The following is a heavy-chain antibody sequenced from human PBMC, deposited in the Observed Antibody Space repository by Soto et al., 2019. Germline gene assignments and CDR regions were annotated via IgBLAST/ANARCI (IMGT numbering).Heavy chain of an antibody. CDR3: ATIRVRGGPLRFED. CDR2: VLPISGST. D-gene: IGHD5-12*01. V-gene: IGHV1-69*06. CDR1: GGLISKYS. J-gene: IGHJ4*01. Sequence: QVQLVQSGAEVRKPGSSVKVSCKTSGGLISKYSFNWVRQAPGQGLEWMGGVLPISGSTDYAHKFQGRLTITADRSTSTVYMELSSLRSDDTANYYCATIRVRGGPLRFEDGGQGMLISVSS.